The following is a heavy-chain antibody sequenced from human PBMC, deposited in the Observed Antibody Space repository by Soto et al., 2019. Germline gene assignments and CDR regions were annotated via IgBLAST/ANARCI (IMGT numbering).Heavy chain of an antibody. CDR1: GGTFSSYA. D-gene: IGHD6-19*01. Sequence: HVQLVQSGAEVKKPGSSVKVSCKASGGTFSSYAISWVRQAPGQGLEWMGGIIPIFGTANYAQKFQGRVRITGDESTSTAYMERSSLRSEDRAVYYCARDRRGPLEGGSGWFDPLYWGQGPLVTVSS. V-gene: IGHV1-69*01. J-gene: IGHJ4*02. CDR3: ARDRRGPLEGGSGWFDPLY. CDR2: IIPIFGTA.